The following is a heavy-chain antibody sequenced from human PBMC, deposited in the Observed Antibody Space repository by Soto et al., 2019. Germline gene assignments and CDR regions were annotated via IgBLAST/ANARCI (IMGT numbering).Heavy chain of an antibody. V-gene: IGHV4-59*12. CDR1: GGSINDFY. J-gene: IGHJ4*02. CDR2: IYYSGST. D-gene: IGHD6-6*01. CDR3: ARLGGVAARTFDY. Sequence: ETLSLTCIVSGGSINDFYWSWIRQPPGKGLEWIGYIYYSGSTDYNPSLKSRVTISVDPSKTQFSLNLRSVNTADTAVYYCARLGGVAARTFDYWGQGTLVTVSS.